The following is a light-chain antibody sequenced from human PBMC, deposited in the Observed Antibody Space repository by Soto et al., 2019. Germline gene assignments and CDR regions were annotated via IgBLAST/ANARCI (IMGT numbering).Light chain of an antibody. V-gene: IGLV2-8*01. J-gene: IGLJ1*01. Sequence: QSALTQPPSASGSPGQSVTISCTGTSNDVGGYNYVSWYQQHPGKAPKLLLHGVRDRPSGVPDRFSGSKSGNTASLTVSGLQAEDEADYYCSSYAGGDSFVFGTGTKLTVL. CDR2: GVR. CDR1: SNDVGGYNY. CDR3: SSYAGGDSFV.